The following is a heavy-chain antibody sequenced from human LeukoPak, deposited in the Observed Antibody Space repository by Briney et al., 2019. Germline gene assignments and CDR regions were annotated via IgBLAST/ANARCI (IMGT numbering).Heavy chain of an antibody. CDR2: ISGSGRST. CDR3: AKGDSNDYGFTYYYYYMDV. D-gene: IGHD3/OR15-3a*01. Sequence: PGRSLRLSCAASGFTFSNYAVSWVRQAPGKGLEWVSTISGSGRSTYYADSVKGRFTISRDNSKNTVYLHMSSLRAEDTAVYYCAKGDSNDYGFTYYYYYMDVWGKGTTVTVSS. V-gene: IGHV3-23*01. J-gene: IGHJ6*03. CDR1: GFTFSNYA.